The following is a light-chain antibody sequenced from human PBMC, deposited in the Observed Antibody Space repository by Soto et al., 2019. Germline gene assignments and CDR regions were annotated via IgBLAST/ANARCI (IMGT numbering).Light chain of an antibody. J-gene: IGKJ4*01. Sequence: DIQLTQSPSSLSASGGDTVIITCRASQNIVSYLSWYQQRPGKPPNLLVYAASSLESWVPSRFSGSGSGTHFTLTISNLQPEDFATYFCQLSHSLPLPFGGGTKVQIK. CDR3: QLSHSLPLP. CDR2: AAS. V-gene: IGKV1-39*01. CDR1: QNIVSY.